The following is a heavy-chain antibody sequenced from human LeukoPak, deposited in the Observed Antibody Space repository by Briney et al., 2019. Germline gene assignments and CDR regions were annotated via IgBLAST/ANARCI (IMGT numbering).Heavy chain of an antibody. CDR2: INHSGST. CDR1: GGSFSGYY. Sequence: PSETLSLTCAVYGGSFSGYYWSWIRQPPGKGLEWIGEINHSGSTNYNPSLKSRVTISVDTSKNQFSLKLSSVTAADTAVYYCARAPLKGRYFDWLLITYFDYWGQGTLVTVSS. J-gene: IGHJ4*02. CDR3: ARAPLKGRYFDWLLITYFDY. D-gene: IGHD3-9*01. V-gene: IGHV4-34*01.